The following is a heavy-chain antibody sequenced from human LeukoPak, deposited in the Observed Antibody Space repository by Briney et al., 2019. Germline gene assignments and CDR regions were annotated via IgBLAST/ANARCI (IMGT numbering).Heavy chain of an antibody. V-gene: IGHV3-21*01. D-gene: IGHD2-2*01. J-gene: IGHJ3*02. Sequence: GGSLRLSCAASGFTFSSYSMNWVRQAPGKGLEWVSSISSSSSYIYYADSVKSRFTISRDNAKNSLYLQMNSLRAEDTAVYYCAREWDYCSSTSCPRAAFDIWGQGTMVTVSS. CDR1: GFTFSSYS. CDR3: AREWDYCSSTSCPRAAFDI. CDR2: ISSSSSYI.